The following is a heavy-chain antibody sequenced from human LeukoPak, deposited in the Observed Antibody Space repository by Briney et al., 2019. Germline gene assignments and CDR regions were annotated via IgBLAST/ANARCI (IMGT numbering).Heavy chain of an antibody. CDR2: ISYDGSNK. CDR1: GFTFSSYA. D-gene: IGHD1-26*01. CDR3: ARDLLKSGSYSYYYYYYGMDV. J-gene: IGHJ6*02. V-gene: IGHV3-30-3*01. Sequence: GGSLRLSCAASGFTFSSYAMHWVRQAPGKGLEWVAVISYDGSNKYYADSVKGRFTISRDNSKNTLYLQMNSLRAEDTAVYYCARDLLKSGSYSYYYYYYGMDVWGQGITVTVSS.